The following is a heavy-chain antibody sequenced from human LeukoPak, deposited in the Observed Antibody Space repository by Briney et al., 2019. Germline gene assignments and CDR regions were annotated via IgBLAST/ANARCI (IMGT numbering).Heavy chain of an antibody. CDR3: AKDLLGGGYGRFDY. J-gene: IGHJ4*02. Sequence: SETLSLTCTVSGGSIRSSYYYWGWIRQPPGKGLEWIGSIYDSGSTYYNPSLKSRVTISVDTSKNQFSLKLNSVTAADTAVYYCAKDLLGGGYGRFDYWGQGTLVTVSS. V-gene: IGHV4-39*02. CDR2: IYDSGST. D-gene: IGHD5-12*01. CDR1: GGSIRSSYYY.